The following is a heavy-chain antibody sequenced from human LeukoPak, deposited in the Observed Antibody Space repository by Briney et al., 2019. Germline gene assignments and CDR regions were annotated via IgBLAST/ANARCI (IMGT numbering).Heavy chain of an antibody. V-gene: IGHV3-73*01. CDR2: IRSKANSYAT. Sequence: GGSLRLSCAASGFTFSGSAMHWVRQASGKGLEWVGRIRSKANSYATAYAASVKGRFTISRDDSKNTAYLQMNSLKTEDTAVYYCARLVRFSSDYFDYWGQGTLVTVSS. D-gene: IGHD6-6*01. CDR1: GFTFSGSA. J-gene: IGHJ4*02. CDR3: ARLVRFSSDYFDY.